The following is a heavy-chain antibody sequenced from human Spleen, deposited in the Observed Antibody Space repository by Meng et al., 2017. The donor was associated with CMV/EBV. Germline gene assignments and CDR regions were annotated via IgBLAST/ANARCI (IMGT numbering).Heavy chain of an antibody. CDR3: ARGTVAGCFDY. Sequence: SCKASGGTFSSYAIRLVRQAPGQVLELMGGIIPILGIANYAQKFQGIVMIIADKFTSTAHMELSRLGSEDTVLYYWARGTVAGCFDYWGQGTLVTVSS. J-gene: IGHJ4*02. CDR2: IIPILGIA. V-gene: IGHV1-69*10. CDR1: GGTFSSYA. D-gene: IGHD4-11*01.